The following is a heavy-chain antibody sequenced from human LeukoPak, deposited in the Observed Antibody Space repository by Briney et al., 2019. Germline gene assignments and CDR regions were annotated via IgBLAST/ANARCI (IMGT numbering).Heavy chain of an antibody. J-gene: IGHJ3*02. CDR3: ARVLLWFGELVSDAFDI. CDR2: IYHSGST. V-gene: IGHV4-4*02. CDR1: GGSISSSNW. Sequence: PSGTLSLTCAVSGGSISSSNWWSWVRQPPGKGLEWIGEIYHSGSTNYNPSLKSRVTISVDKSKNQFSLKLSSVTAADTAVYYCARVLLWFGELVSDAFDIWGQGTMVTVSS. D-gene: IGHD3-10*01.